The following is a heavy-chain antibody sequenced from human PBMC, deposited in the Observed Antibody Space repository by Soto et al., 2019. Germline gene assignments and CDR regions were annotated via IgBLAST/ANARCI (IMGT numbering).Heavy chain of an antibody. J-gene: IGHJ2*01. V-gene: IGHV1-69*06. CDR2: IIPIFGTA. D-gene: IGHD3-22*01. Sequence: QVELVQSGAEMRKPGSSVKVSCQASEDTFRNYAISWVRQAPGQGLEWMGGIIPIFGTANYAQKFQGRVTITADTSANTVYLELSSLSSEDTTVYYCASTKYDSSAYYYWYLGLWGRCTLVTVSS. CDR3: ASTKYDSSAYYYWYLGL. CDR1: EDTFRNYA.